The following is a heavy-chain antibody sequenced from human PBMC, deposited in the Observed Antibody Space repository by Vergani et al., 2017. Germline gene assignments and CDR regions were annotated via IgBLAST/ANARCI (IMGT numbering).Heavy chain of an antibody. J-gene: IGHJ6*03. CDR3: ARIFSDYYYMDV. V-gene: IGHV2-26*01. D-gene: IGHD3-3*01. CDR1: GFSLSNARMG. CDR2: IFSNDEK. Sequence: QVTLKESGPVLVKPTETLTLTCTVSGFSLSNARMGVSWIRQPPGKALEWLAHIFSNDEKSYSTSLKSRLTISKDTSKSQVVLTMTNMDPLDTATYYCARIFSDYYYMDVWGKGTTVTVSS.